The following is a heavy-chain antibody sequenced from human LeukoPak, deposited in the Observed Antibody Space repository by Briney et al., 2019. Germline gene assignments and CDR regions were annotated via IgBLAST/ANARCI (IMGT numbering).Heavy chain of an antibody. CDR2: IITIFGTA. J-gene: IGHJ3*02. V-gene: IGHV1-69*13. CDR1: GGAFSSYA. Sequence: SVKVSCKASGGAFSSYAISWARQAPEQGLEWMGGIITIFGTANYAQKFQGRVTITADESTSTAYMELSSLRSEDTAVYYCARQTQGRSAFDIWGQGTVVTVSS. CDR3: ARQTQGRSAFDI.